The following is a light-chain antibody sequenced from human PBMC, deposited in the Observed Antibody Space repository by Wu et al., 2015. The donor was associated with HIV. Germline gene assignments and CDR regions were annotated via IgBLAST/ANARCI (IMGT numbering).Light chain of an antibody. CDR2: DAS. CDR1: QTVTNNY. V-gene: IGKV3D-20*01. Sequence: PGERATLSCGASQTVTNNYLAWYQLRPGLAPRLIIYDASSRATGIPDRFSGSGSGTDFTLTISRLEPEDFAVYYCQQYGSSRRTFGQGTKVEIK. J-gene: IGKJ1*01. CDR3: QQYGSSRRT.